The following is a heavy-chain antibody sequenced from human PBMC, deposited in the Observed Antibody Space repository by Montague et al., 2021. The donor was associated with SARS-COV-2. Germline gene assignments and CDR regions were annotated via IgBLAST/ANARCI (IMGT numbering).Heavy chain of an antibody. CDR2: IYYSGST. Sequence: SETLSLTCTVSGGSISSYYWSWIRQPPGKGLEWIGYIYYSGSTNYNPSLKSRVTISVGTSKNQFSLKLSSVTAADTAVYYCARLRFLEWLLWLPVSYMDVWGKGTTVTVSS. J-gene: IGHJ6*03. V-gene: IGHV4-59*01. D-gene: IGHD3-3*01. CDR1: GGSISSYY. CDR3: ARLRFLEWLLWLPVSYMDV.